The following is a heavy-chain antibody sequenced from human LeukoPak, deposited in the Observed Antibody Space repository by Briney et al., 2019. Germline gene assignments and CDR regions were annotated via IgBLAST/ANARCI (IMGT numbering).Heavy chain of an antibody. CDR2: INPNSGGT. CDR1: GYTFTGYY. V-gene: IGHV1-2*02. J-gene: IGHJ4*02. D-gene: IGHD1-26*01. Sequence: ASVKVSCKASGYTFTGYYMHWVRQAPGQGLERMGWINPNSGGTNYAQKFQGRVTMTRDTSISTAYMELGRLRSDDTAVYYCARPTRRGSYAGIGYWGQGTLVTVSS. CDR3: ARPTRRGSYAGIGY.